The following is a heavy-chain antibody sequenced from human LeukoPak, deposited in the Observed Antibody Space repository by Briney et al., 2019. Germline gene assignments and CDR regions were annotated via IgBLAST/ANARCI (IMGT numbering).Heavy chain of an antibody. D-gene: IGHD6-19*01. Sequence: GGSLRLSCAASGFTFSSYGMHWVRQAPGKGLEWVAVISYDGSNKYYADSVKGRFTISRDNSKNTLYLQMHSLRAEDTAVYYCAKEPPMGDSSGWYGYWGQGTLVTVSS. CDR2: ISYDGSNK. J-gene: IGHJ4*02. CDR1: GFTFSSYG. V-gene: IGHV3-30*18. CDR3: AKEPPMGDSSGWYGY.